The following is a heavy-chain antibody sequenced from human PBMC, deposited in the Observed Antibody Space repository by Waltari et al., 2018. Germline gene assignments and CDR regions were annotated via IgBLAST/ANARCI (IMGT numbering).Heavy chain of an antibody. V-gene: IGHV1-69*05. CDR3: ARVTWFREFPHYYYGMDV. D-gene: IGHD3-10*01. CDR2: IIPIFGTA. Sequence: QVQLVQSGAEVKKPGSSVKVSCKASGGTFSSYAISWVRQAPGQGLEWMGGIIPIFGTANYAQKFQGRVTITTDESTSTAYMELSSLRSEDTAVYYCARVTWFREFPHYYYGMDVWGQGTTVTVSS. J-gene: IGHJ6*02. CDR1: GGTFSSYA.